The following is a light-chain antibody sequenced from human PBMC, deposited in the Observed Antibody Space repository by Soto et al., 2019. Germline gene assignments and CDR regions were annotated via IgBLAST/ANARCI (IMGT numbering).Light chain of an antibody. CDR1: QSVGRN. CDR2: GTS. CDR3: QQYNKWPYT. Sequence: EIVMTQSPVALSVSPGESAALSCRASQSVGRNFAWYQQRPGQAPRVLTYGTSTRATGVPARFSGSGSGTDFTLTISSLQSEDFAVYYCQQYNKWPYTCGQGTRLEIK. V-gene: IGKV3-15*01. J-gene: IGKJ2*01.